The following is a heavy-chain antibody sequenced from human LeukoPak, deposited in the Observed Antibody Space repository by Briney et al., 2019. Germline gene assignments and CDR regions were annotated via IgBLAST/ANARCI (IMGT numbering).Heavy chain of an antibody. V-gene: IGHV3-23*01. D-gene: IGHD2-21*01. CDR1: GFTFSSYC. Sequence: GGSLRLSCAASGFTFSSYCMNWVRQAPGKGLEWVSDISGSGATTYYTDSVKGRFTISRDNSKNTLYLQINSLRAEDTAVYDCEKDLRAYISAGTDYWGQGTLVTVSS. J-gene: IGHJ4*02. CDR3: EKDLRAYISAGTDY. CDR2: ISGSGATT.